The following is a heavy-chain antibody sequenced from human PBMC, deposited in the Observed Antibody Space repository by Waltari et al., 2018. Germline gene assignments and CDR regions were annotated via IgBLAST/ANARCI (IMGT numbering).Heavy chain of an antibody. D-gene: IGHD7-27*01. J-gene: IGHJ4*02. V-gene: IGHV3-21*01. CDR2: ISSSTTYI. CDR1: GCSLGSYS. CDR3: VSGGWGFYFDY. Sequence: EVQLVESGGGLFKPEGSLRLSWCASGCSLGSYSMNWVRQAPGKGLEWVSSISSSTTYIHYADSVKGRFTISRDNAKNSLYLQMNSLRVEDTAVYYCVSGGWGFYFDYWGQGTVVTVSS.